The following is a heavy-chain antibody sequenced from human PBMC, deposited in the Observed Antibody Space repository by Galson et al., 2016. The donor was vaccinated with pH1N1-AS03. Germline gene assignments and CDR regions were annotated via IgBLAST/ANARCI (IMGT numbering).Heavy chain of an antibody. J-gene: IGHJ4*02. CDR2: INPKSGGT. CDR3: ARGYNVWTAFDY. D-gene: IGHD3/OR15-3a*01. CDR1: GDTVTDYY. V-gene: IGHV1-2*02. Sequence: SVKVSCRASGDTVTDYYIHWVRQAPGQGLEWMGWINPKSGGTKFDQKFQGRVTMTRDTTISTLYMELSSLRSDDTAIYFCARGYNVWTAFDYWGQGTPVTVSS.